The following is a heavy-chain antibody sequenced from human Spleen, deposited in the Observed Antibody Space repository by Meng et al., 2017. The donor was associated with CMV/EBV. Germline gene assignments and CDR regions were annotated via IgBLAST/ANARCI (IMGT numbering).Heavy chain of an antibody. V-gene: IGHV3-9*01. J-gene: IGHJ3*02. CDR2: ISWNSGSI. CDR3: ARVGLGFDI. D-gene: IGHD1-26*01. Sequence: SLKISCAASGFTFSSYAMSWVRQGPGKGLEWVSGISWNSGSIAYGDSVKGRFTISRDNAKNSLYLQMNSLRADYTALYYCARVGLGFDIWGQGTLVTVSS. CDR1: GFTFSSYA.